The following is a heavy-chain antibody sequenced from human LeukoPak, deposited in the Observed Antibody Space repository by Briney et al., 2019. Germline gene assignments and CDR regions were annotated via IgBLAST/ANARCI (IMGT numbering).Heavy chain of an antibody. CDR1: GFTFSGCA. J-gene: IGHJ4*02. Sequence: GGSLRLSCTASGFTFSGCAMSWVRQAPGKGLEWVSATSGGSITTYYADSVKGRFTISRDNSKNTLYLQMNSLGAEDTAIYYCAKGLYDWLSDTDYWGQGTLVTVSS. V-gene: IGHV3-23*01. D-gene: IGHD3-9*01. CDR3: AKGLYDWLSDTDY. CDR2: TSGGSITT.